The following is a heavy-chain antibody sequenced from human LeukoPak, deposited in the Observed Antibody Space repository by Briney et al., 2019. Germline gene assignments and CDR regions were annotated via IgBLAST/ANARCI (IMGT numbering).Heavy chain of an antibody. Sequence: ASVKVSCKASGYTFTSYDINWVRQATGQGLERMGWMNPNSGNTGYAQKFQGRVTMTRNTSISTAYMELSSLRSEDTAVYYCARGLGSGWFYYYYGMDVWGQGTTVTVSS. V-gene: IGHV1-8*01. J-gene: IGHJ6*02. CDR2: MNPNSGNT. CDR1: GYTFTSYD. D-gene: IGHD6-19*01. CDR3: ARGLGSGWFYYYYGMDV.